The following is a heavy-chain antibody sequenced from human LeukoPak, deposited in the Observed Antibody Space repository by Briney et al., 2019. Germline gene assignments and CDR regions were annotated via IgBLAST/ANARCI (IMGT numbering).Heavy chain of an antibody. CDR1: GGSISSYY. CDR3: ARERNDAFDI. V-gene: IGHV4-59*01. J-gene: IGHJ3*02. CDR2: IYYSGST. Sequence: SETLSLACTVSGGSISSYYWSWIRQPPGKGLEWIGYIYYSGSTNYNPSLKSRVTISVDTSKNQFSLKLSSVTAADTAVYYCARERNDAFDIWGQGTMVTVSS. D-gene: IGHD1-14*01.